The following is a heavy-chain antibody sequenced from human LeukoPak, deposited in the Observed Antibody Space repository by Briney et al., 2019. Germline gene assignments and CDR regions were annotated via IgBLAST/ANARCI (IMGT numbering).Heavy chain of an antibody. Sequence: ASVKVSCKASGYTFTGYYMHWVRQAPGQGLEWMGWINPNSGGTNYAQKFQGRVTMTRDTSISTAYMELSRLRSDDTAVYYCAREPLGYCSSTSCYYYYGMDVWGQGNTVTVSS. CDR1: GYTFTGYY. V-gene: IGHV1-2*02. D-gene: IGHD2-2*01. CDR2: INPNSGGT. CDR3: AREPLGYCSSTSCYYYYGMDV. J-gene: IGHJ6*02.